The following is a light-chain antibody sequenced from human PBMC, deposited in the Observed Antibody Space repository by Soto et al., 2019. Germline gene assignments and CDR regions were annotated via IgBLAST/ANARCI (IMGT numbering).Light chain of an antibody. CDR3: LTYAGSHLRV. Sequence: QSVLTQPRSVSGSPGQSVTISCTGTNSDVGGYNYVSWYQQHPGKAPKLMIYDVSKRPSGVPARFSGSKSGNTASLTISGPQAEDEGDYYCLTYAGSHLRVFGGGTQLTVL. V-gene: IGLV2-11*01. J-gene: IGLJ2*01. CDR1: NSDVGGYNY. CDR2: DVS.